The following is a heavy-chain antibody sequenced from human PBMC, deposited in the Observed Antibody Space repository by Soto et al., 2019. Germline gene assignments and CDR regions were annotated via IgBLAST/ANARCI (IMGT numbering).Heavy chain of an antibody. J-gene: IGHJ4*01. V-gene: IGHV4-30-4*01. Sequence: QVLLQESGPGLVKASQTLSLDCTASGDPIGSDDFYWTWIRQTPERGLEWVGHIHRSGTTSFNPSLGSRVSISMDASRNVFSLSLTSVTVADTAVYFCARDLLVFDTTGFHFWGRGILVSV. D-gene: IGHD3-9*01. CDR2: IHRSGTT. CDR1: GDPIGSDDFY. CDR3: ARDLLVFDTTGFHF.